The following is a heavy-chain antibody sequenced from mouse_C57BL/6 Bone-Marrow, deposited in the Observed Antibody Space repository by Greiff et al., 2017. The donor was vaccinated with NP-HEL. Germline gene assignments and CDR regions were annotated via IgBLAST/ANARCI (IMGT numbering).Heavy chain of an antibody. J-gene: IGHJ3*01. V-gene: IGHV1-63*01. CDR3: AIYYGSSDGEWFAY. Sequence: QVQLQQSGAELVRPGTSVKMSCKASGYTFTNYWIGWAKQRPGHGLEWIGDIYPGGGYTNYNEKFKGKATLTADKSSSTAYMQFSSLTSEDSAIYYCAIYYGSSDGEWFAYWGQGTLVTVSA. CDR2: IYPGGGYT. D-gene: IGHD1-1*01. CDR1: GYTFTNYW.